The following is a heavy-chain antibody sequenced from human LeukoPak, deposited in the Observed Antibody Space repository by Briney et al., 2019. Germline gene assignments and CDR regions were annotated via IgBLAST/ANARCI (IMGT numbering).Heavy chain of an antibody. Sequence: SETLSLTCTVSGGSISSGSYYWSWIRQPAGKGLEWIGLIYTSGSTNYNPSLKSRVTISVDTSKNHFSLKLSSVTAADTAVYYCARGPTYQPIDSWGQGTLVTVSS. CDR2: IYTSGST. J-gene: IGHJ4*02. CDR1: GGSISSGSYY. D-gene: IGHD2-2*01. CDR3: ARGPTYQPIDS. V-gene: IGHV4-61*02.